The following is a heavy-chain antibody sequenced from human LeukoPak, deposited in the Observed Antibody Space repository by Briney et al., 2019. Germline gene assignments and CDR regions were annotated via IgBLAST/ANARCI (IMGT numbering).Heavy chain of an antibody. D-gene: IGHD2-21*02. V-gene: IGHV1-2*02. CDR3: ARDLGVTAIPWGRYYYYGMDV. CDR2: INPNSGGT. J-gene: IGHJ6*02. CDR1: GYTFTGYY. Sequence: ASVKVSCKASGYTFTGYYMHWVRQAPGQGLEWMGWINPNSGGTNYAQKFQGRVTMTRDTSISTAYMELSRLRSGDTAVYYCARDLGVTAIPWGRYYYYGMDVWGQGTTVTVSS.